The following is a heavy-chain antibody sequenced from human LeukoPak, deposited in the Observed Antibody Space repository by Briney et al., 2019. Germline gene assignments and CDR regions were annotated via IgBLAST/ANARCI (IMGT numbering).Heavy chain of an antibody. CDR2: FDPEDGET. J-gene: IGHJ3*02. CDR3: ATEYCSGGSCPPKNAFDI. V-gene: IGHV1-24*01. Sequence: ASVKVSCKVSGYTLTELSMHWVRQAPGKGLEWMGGFDPEDGETIYAQKFQGRVTMTEDTSTDTAYMELSSLRSEDTAVYYCATEYCSGGSCPPKNAFDIWGQGTMVTVSS. CDR1: GYTLTELS. D-gene: IGHD2-15*01.